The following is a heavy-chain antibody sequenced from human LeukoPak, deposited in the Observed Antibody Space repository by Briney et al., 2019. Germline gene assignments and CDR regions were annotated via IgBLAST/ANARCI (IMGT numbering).Heavy chain of an antibody. CDR3: AREGVDWNHSVYYFDY. CDR2: INPNSGGT. D-gene: IGHD1-1*01. J-gene: IGHJ4*02. CDR1: GYRFTSYY. V-gene: IGHV1-2*02. Sequence: ASVKVSCKASGYRFTSYYMHWVRQAPGQGLEWMGWINPNSGGTNYAQKFQGRVTMTRDTSISTAYMELSRLRSDDTAVYYCAREGVDWNHSVYYFDYWGQGTLVTVSS.